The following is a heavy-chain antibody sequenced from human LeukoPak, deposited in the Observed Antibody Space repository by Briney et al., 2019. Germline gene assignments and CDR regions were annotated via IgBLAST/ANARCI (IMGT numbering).Heavy chain of an antibody. V-gene: IGHV3-23*01. D-gene: IGHD3-10*01. J-gene: IGHJ4*02. CDR3: AKGYGSGSSYYFDY. CDR2: ISGSGGST. Sequence: GGSLRLSCAAFGFTFSSYAMSWVRQAPGKGLEWVSAISGSGGSTYYADSVKGRFTISRDNSKNTLYLQMNSLRAEDTAVYYCAKGYGSGSSYYFDYWGQGTLVTVSS. CDR1: GFTFSSYA.